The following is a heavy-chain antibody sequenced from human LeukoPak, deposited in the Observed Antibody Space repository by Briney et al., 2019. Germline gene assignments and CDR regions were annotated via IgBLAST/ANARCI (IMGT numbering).Heavy chain of an antibody. CDR1: GFTFSSND. V-gene: IGHV3-13*01. J-gene: IGHJ5*02. Sequence: GGSLRLSCAASGFTFSSNDMPWVRLPSGKGLEWVSGIGTGGDTYYAGSVRGRFTISRENAKNSLYLQMDRLRPGDTAVYYCARGGPLGFDPWGQGTLVTVSS. CDR3: ARGGPLGFDP. CDR2: IGTGGDT.